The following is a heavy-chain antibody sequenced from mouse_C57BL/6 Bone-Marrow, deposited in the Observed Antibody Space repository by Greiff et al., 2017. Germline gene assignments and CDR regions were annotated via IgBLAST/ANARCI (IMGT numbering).Heavy chain of an antibody. Sequence: QVQLQQSGAELMKPGASVKLSCKATGYTFTGYWIEWVKQRPGHGLEWIGEILPGSGSTNYNEKFKGKAKFTADTSSNTAYMQLSSLTTEDSAIYYCARSPYYDGSSNSAMDYWGQGTSVTVSS. V-gene: IGHV1-9*01. D-gene: IGHD1-1*01. CDR3: ARSPYYDGSSNSAMDY. CDR2: ILPGSGST. CDR1: GYTFTGYW. J-gene: IGHJ4*01.